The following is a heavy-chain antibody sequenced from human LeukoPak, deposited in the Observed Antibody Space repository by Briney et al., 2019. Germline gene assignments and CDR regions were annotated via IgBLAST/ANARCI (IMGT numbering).Heavy chain of an antibody. CDR1: GGSISSGSYY. D-gene: IGHD3-16*02. CDR2: IYTSGST. V-gene: IGHV4-61*02. J-gene: IGHJ4*02. Sequence: SETLSLTCTVSGGSISSGSYYWSWIRQPAGKGLEWIGRIYTSGSTNYNPSLKSRVTISVDTSKNQFSLKLSSVTAADTAVYYCARDTGVGDIDYWGQGTLVTVSS. CDR3: ARDTGVGDIDY.